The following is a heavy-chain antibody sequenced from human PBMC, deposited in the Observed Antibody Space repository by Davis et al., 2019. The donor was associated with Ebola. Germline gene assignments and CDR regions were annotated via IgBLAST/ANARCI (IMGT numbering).Heavy chain of an antibody. V-gene: IGHV3-53*01. CDR2: IYNDGKT. D-gene: IGHD3-10*01. J-gene: IGHJ4*02. CDR3: ARSRESFGTGHYFDF. Sequence: GESLKISCAASGFTVSGYYMTWVRQAPGKGLEWVSIIYNDGKTFYADSFGGRFTISRDNSRNTVYLQMNDLRAEDTAVYFCARSRESFGTGHYFDFWGQGSLVTVSS. CDR1: GFTVSGYY.